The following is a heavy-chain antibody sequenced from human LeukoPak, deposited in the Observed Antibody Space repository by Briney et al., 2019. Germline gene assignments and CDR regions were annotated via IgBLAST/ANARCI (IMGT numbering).Heavy chain of an antibody. CDR2: INSDGRST. J-gene: IGHJ4*02. V-gene: IGHV3-74*01. CDR3: ARGADSGYSSDN. D-gene: IGHD3-9*01. Sequence: GGSLRLSCAASGFTFSNYWMHWVRQAPGKGLVWVSRINSDGRSTNYADSVKGRFTISRDNAKNTLYLQMNSLRAEGTAVYYCARGADSGYSSDNWGQGTLVSVSS. CDR1: GFTFSNYW.